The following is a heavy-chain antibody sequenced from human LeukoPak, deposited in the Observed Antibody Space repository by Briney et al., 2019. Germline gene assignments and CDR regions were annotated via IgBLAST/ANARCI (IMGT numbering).Heavy chain of an antibody. J-gene: IGHJ4*02. D-gene: IGHD3-10*01. CDR3: ARHAGTYTHFDS. V-gene: IGHV4-59*08. Sequence: SETLSLTCTVSGGSISNYYWIWVRPPPGKRLEWMGFIFHSGNTNYNPSLKSRVTISVDTSKNQFSLKLSSVTAADTAVYYCARHAGTYTHFDSWGQGALVTVSS. CDR2: IFHSGNT. CDR1: GGSISNYY.